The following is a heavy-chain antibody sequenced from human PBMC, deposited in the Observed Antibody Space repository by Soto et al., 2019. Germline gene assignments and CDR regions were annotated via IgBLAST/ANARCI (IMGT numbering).Heavy chain of an antibody. Sequence: QVQLQESGPGLVKSSETLSLTCTVSGDSIRSYYWTGIRQPPGRGLEWIGHVYYGGSTNYNPSLKSRVTISLDTSKNQFSLRLTSMTAADTAVYYCAGEGALATFGVVWGQGTRVTVSS. CDR2: VYYGGST. CDR1: GDSIRSYY. V-gene: IGHV4-59*01. CDR3: AGEGALATFGVV. D-gene: IGHD3-3*01. J-gene: IGHJ4*02.